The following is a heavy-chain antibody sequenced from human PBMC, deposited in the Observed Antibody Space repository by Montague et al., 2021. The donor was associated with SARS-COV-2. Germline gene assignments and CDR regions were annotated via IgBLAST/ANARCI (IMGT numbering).Heavy chain of an antibody. D-gene: IGHD6-19*01. V-gene: IGHV4-39*01. CDR2: IYYSGST. CDR3: ATTGGPTTVAGPFDY. Sequence: SETLSLTCTVSGGSISSGGYYWDWIRQPPGMGLEWIGTIYYSGSTDYXPSLKSRVTISVDTPRNQFSLRVSAVTAADTAVYYCATTGGPTTVAGPFDYWGQGTPVTVSS. J-gene: IGHJ4*02. CDR1: GGSISSGGYY.